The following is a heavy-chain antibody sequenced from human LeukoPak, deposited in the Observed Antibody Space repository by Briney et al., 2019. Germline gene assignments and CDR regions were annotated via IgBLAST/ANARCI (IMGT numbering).Heavy chain of an antibody. D-gene: IGHD1-26*01. Sequence: GGSLRLSCAASGFTFRNYAMTWVRQAPGKGLEWVSAISDSGSSTNYADSVKGRFTISRDNFKNTLYLQMSSLRAEDTAVYSCARDWSCDYWGQGTLVTVSS. CDR2: ISDSGSST. V-gene: IGHV3-23*01. CDR1: GFTFRNYA. CDR3: ARDWSCDY. J-gene: IGHJ4*02.